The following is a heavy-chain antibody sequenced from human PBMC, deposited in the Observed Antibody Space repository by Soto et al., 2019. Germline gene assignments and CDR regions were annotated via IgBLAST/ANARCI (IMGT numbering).Heavy chain of an antibody. CDR3: AKVGRDSSGYFLLDY. V-gene: IGHV3-23*01. CDR2: ISGSGGST. Sequence: GGSLRLSCAASGFTFSSYAMSWVRQAPGKGLEWVSAISGSGGSTYYADSVKGRFTISRDNSKNTLYLQMNSLRAEDTAVYYCAKVGRDSSGYFLLDYWGQGTLVTVSS. D-gene: IGHD3-22*01. CDR1: GFTFSSYA. J-gene: IGHJ4*02.